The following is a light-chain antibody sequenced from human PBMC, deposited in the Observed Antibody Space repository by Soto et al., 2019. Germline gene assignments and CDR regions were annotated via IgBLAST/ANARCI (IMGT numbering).Light chain of an antibody. J-gene: IGLJ2*01. CDR2: DVT. V-gene: IGLV2-14*01. Sequence: QSALTQPASVSGSPGQSITISCTGTSSDIGDYDYVSWYQDLPGKAPKLLIFDVTHRPSGVSDRFSGSKSGNTASLTISGVRPEDEADYYCCSYTDIALDVVFGGGTQLTVL. CDR3: CSYTDIALDVV. CDR1: SSDIGDYDY.